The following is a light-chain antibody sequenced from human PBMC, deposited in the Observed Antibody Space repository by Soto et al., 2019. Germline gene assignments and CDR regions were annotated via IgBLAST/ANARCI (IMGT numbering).Light chain of an antibody. CDR3: QQYNEYLYT. V-gene: IGKV1-5*01. J-gene: IGKJ2*01. CDR2: DAS. Sequence: EIQMTQSPSTLSASVGDRVTITCRASQSISTWVAWYQQRPGKAPKVLIYDASNLQSGVTSRFSGSGSGTEFTLTISSLQPDDFATYFCQQYNEYLYTFGQGTKLEIK. CDR1: QSISTW.